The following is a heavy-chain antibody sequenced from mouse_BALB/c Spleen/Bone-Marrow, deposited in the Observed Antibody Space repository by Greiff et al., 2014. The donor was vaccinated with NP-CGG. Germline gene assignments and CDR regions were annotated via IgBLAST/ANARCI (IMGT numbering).Heavy chain of an antibody. CDR3: ARGGGFAF. CDR2: IFPGIGTT. J-gene: IGHJ3*01. Sequence: VHLVESGTELVKPGASVKLSCKTSGFTFTSYWIQWVKQRPGQGLGWIGEIFPGIGTTSYNEKFKGKARLTIDTSSNTAYMELSSLTYEDSAVYFCARGGGFAFWGQGTLVTVSA. V-gene: IGHV1S132*01. CDR1: GFTFTSYW.